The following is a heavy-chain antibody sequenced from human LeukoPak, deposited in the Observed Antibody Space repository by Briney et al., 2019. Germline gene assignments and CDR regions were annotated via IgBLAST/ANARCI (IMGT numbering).Heavy chain of an antibody. D-gene: IGHD5-18*01. CDR1: GFTFSSYS. CDR2: ISSSSYI. V-gene: IGHV3-21*01. J-gene: IGHJ1*01. CDR3: ARAVGRLPEYFQH. Sequence: GESLRLSCAASGFTFSSYSMNWVRQAPGKGLEWVSSISSSSYIYYADSVKGRFTISRDNAKNSLYLQMNSLRAEDTAVYYCARAVGRLPEYFQHWGQGTLVTVSS.